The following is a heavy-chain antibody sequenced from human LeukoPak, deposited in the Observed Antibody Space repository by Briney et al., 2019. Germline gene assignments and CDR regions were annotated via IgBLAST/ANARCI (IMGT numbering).Heavy chain of an antibody. Sequence: SETLSLTCTVSGGSISSGDYYWSWIRQPPGKGLEWIGYIYYSGSTYYNPSLKSRATISVDTSKNQFSLKLSSVTAADTAVYYCARDRAIGAFDIWGQGTMVTVSS. D-gene: IGHD2-21*01. V-gene: IGHV4-30-4*08. CDR2: IYYSGST. CDR3: ARDRAIGAFDI. CDR1: GGSISSGDYY. J-gene: IGHJ3*02.